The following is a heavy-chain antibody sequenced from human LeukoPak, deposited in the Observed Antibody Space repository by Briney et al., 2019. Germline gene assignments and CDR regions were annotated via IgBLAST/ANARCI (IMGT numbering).Heavy chain of an antibody. V-gene: IGHV4-39*07. D-gene: IGHD1-26*01. CDR1: GGSISSSSYY. Sequence: SETLFLTCTVSGGSISSSSYYWGWIRQPPGKGLEWIGSIYYSGSTYYNPSLKSRVTISVDTSKNQFSLKLSSVTAADTAVYYCARDMKWEPNFDYWGQGTLVTVSS. CDR2: IYYSGST. CDR3: ARDMKWEPNFDY. J-gene: IGHJ4*02.